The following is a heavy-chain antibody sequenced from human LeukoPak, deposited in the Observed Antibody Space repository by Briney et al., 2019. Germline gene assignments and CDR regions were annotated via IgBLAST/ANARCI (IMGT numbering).Heavy chain of an antibody. Sequence: GASVKVSCKASGYTFTSYDINWVRQATGQGLEWMGWINPNSGGTNYAQKFQGRVTMTRDTSISTAYMELSRLRSDDTAVYYCARDLYDYVWGSYPIDYWGQGTLVTVSS. CDR1: GYTFTSYD. CDR2: INPNSGGT. CDR3: ARDLYDYVWGSYPIDY. V-gene: IGHV1-2*02. J-gene: IGHJ4*02. D-gene: IGHD3-16*02.